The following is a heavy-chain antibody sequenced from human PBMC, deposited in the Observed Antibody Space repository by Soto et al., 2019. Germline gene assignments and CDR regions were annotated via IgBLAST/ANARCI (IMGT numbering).Heavy chain of an antibody. CDR2: ITSSGINT. D-gene: IGHD6-19*01. Sequence: VIKDQGKGLEWVSYITSSGINTYYADSVKGRFTISRDNAKNTLYLQMNSLRSEDTAVYYCARDNTIAVAAHYYYYGMDVWGQGTTVTVS. CDR3: ARDNTIAVAAHYYYYGMDV. J-gene: IGHJ6*02. V-gene: IGHV3-48*01.